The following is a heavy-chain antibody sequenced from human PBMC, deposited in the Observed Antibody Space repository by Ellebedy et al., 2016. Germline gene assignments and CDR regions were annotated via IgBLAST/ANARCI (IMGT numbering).Heavy chain of an antibody. V-gene: IGHV3-23*01. CDR3: ARTWIRDYFDY. J-gene: IGHJ4*02. Sequence: GESLKISXAASGFTFSSYAMSWVRQAPGGGLEWVSNIIASGDSIHYADSVKGRFTISRDTSKNTLYLQLDRLRAEDTAVYYCARTWIRDYFDYWGQGTLVTVSS. D-gene: IGHD5-12*01. CDR2: IIASGDSI. CDR1: GFTFSSYA.